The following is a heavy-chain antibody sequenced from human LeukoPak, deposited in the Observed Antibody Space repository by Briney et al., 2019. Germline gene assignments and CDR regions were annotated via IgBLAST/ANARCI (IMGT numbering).Heavy chain of an antibody. CDR2: ISSSSSYI. V-gene: IGHV3-21*01. D-gene: IGHD5-18*01. CDR1: GFTFSSYS. CDR3: ARGRGYSYGSTPGDLDY. Sequence: GGSLRLFCAASGFTFSSYSMNWVRQAPGKGLEWVSSISSSSSYIYYADSVKGRSTISRDNAKNSLYLQMNSLRAEDTAVYYCARGRGYSYGSTPGDLDYWGQGTLVTVSS. J-gene: IGHJ4*02.